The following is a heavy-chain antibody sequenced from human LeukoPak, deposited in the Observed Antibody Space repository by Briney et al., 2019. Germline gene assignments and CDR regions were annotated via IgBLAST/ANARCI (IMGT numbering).Heavy chain of an antibody. J-gene: IGHJ4*02. CDR2: TYAGGKT. Sequence: PSETLSLTCTVSGGSISTYYWTWIRQAPGKGLEWIGYTYAGGKTRSSPSLESRVSISVDTSKNQFSLKLTSVTAADTAAYYCARGVSGFWLSFDFWGQGTLVTVSS. D-gene: IGHD3-10*01. CDR1: GGSISTYY. CDR3: ARGVSGFWLSFDF. V-gene: IGHV4-4*09.